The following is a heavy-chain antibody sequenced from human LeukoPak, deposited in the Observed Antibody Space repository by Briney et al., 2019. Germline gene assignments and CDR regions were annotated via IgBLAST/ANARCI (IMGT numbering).Heavy chain of an antibody. J-gene: IGHJ4*02. CDR1: RFTFSSYS. Sequence: PGGSLRLSCAASRFTFSSYSMNWVRQAPGKGLEWVSYISSSSSTIYYADSVKGRFTISRDNAKNSLYLQMNSLRAGDTAVYYCARDIASRGVILNYFDYWGQGALVTVSS. D-gene: IGHD3-10*01. V-gene: IGHV3-48*01. CDR2: ISSSSSTI. CDR3: ARDIASRGVILNYFDY.